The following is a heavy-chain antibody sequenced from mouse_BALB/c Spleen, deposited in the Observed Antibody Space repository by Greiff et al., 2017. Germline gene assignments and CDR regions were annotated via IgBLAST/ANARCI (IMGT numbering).Heavy chain of an antibody. J-gene: IGHJ4*01. D-gene: IGHD1-1*02. Sequence: QVQLKESGPGLVAPSQSLSITCTVSGFSLTGYGVNWVRQPPGKGLEWLGMIWGDGSTDYNSALKSRLSISKDNSKSQVFLKMNSLQTDDTARYYCARDGGNYPYYYAMDYWGQGTSVTVSS. CDR3: ARDGGNYPYYYAMDY. CDR1: GFSLTGYG. CDR2: IWGDGST. V-gene: IGHV2-6-7*01.